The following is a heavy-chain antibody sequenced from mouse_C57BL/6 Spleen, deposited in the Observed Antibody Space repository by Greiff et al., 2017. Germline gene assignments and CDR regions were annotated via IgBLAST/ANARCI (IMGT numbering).Heavy chain of an antibody. CDR3: ARGPYAMDY. J-gene: IGHJ4*01. V-gene: IGHV5-17*01. CDR1: GFTFSDYG. CDR2: ISSGSSTI. Sequence: EVMLVESGGGLVKPGGSLKLSCAASGFTFSDYGMHWVRQAPEKGLEWVAYISSGSSTIYYADTVKGRFTISRDNAMNTLFLQLTSLRSEDAAMYYSARGPYAMDYWGQGTSVTVSS.